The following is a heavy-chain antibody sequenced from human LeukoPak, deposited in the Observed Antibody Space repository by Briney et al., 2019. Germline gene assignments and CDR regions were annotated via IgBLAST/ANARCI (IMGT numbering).Heavy chain of an antibody. CDR1: GYNFPNYW. CDR3: TRRRYGDGYNWFDP. J-gene: IGHJ5*02. Sequence: GESLKISCKASGYNFPNYWIAWVRQMPGKGLELMGIIYPGDSDTRYSPSFQGQVTISVDKSITTAYLQWSSLKASDSAMYYCTRRRYGDGYNWFDPWGQGTLVTVSS. V-gene: IGHV5-51*01. D-gene: IGHD4-17*01. CDR2: IYPGDSDT.